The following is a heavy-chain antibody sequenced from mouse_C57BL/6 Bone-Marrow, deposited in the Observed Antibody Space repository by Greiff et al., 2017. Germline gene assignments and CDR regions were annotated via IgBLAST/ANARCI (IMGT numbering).Heavy chain of an antibody. J-gene: IGHJ4*01. Sequence: QVQLQQPGAELVRPGTSVKLSCKASGYTFTSYWMHWVKQRPGQGLEWIGVIDPSDSYTNYNQNVKGKATLTVDTSSSTAYMQLSSLTSEDSAVYYCARGGNEDYAMCYWGQGTSVTVSS. CDR3: ARGGNEDYAMCY. CDR2: IDPSDSYT. V-gene: IGHV1-59*01. CDR1: GYTFTSYW.